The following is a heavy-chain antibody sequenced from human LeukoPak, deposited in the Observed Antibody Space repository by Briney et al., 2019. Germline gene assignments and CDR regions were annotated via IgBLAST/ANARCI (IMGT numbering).Heavy chain of an antibody. Sequence: APVKVSCKASGYTFTSYYMHWVRQAPGQGLEWMGIINPSGGSTSYAQKFQGRVTMTRDMSTSTVYMELSSLRSEDTAVYYCARDSYGMATTTYYFDYWGQGTLVTVSS. CDR2: INPSGGST. J-gene: IGHJ4*02. D-gene: IGHD5-24*01. V-gene: IGHV1-46*01. CDR1: GYTFTSYY. CDR3: ARDSYGMATTTYYFDY.